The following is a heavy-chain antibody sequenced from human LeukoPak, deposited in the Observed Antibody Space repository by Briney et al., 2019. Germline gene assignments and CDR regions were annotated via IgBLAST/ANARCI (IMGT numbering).Heavy chain of an antibody. CDR2: IYPGDSDT. CDR3: ARQRYGDYAITQLYYFDY. J-gene: IGHJ4*02. Sequence: GESLKVSCKGSGYSFASYWIVWVRQMPGIGLEWMGIIYPGDSDTRYSPSFQGQVTISADKSISTAYLQWSSLKASDTAMYYCARQRYGDYAITQLYYFDYWGQGTLVTVSS. D-gene: IGHD4-17*01. CDR1: GYSFASYW. V-gene: IGHV5-51*01.